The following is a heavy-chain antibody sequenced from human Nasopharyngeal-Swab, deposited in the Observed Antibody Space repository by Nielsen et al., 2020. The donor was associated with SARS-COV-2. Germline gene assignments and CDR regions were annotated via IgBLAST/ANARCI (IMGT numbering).Heavy chain of an antibody. J-gene: IGHJ6*03. Sequence: ESLKISCTVSGGSVSSGSYYWSWIRQPPGKGLEWIGYIYYSGSTNYNPSLKSRVTISVDTSKNQFSLKLSSVTAADTAVYYCARGYSYGSYYYYYMDVWGKGTTVTVSS. D-gene: IGHD5-18*01. CDR2: IYYSGST. V-gene: IGHV4-61*01. CDR1: GGSVSSGSYY. CDR3: ARGYSYGSYYYYYMDV.